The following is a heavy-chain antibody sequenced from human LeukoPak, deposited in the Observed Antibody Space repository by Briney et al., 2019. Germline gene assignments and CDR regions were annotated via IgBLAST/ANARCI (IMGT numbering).Heavy chain of an antibody. J-gene: IGHJ6*03. CDR1: GYTFTSYG. D-gene: IGHD6-19*01. Sequence: ASVKVSCKTSGYTFTSYGVSWVRQAPGQGLEWMGWIGTHNGNTNYAQKFQGRVIMTTDTSTSTAYMELMSLRSDDTAVYYCARDGIAVAGTWEVFTLYYYYYYMDVWGKGTTVTVSS. V-gene: IGHV1-18*01. CDR2: IGTHNGNT. CDR3: ARDGIAVAGTWEVFTLYYYYYYMDV.